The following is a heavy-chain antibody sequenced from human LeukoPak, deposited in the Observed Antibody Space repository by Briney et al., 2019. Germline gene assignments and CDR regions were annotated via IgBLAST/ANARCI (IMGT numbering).Heavy chain of an antibody. CDR2: ISGSGGST. J-gene: IGHJ4*02. D-gene: IGHD3-22*01. V-gene: IGHV3-23*01. Sequence: GGSLRLSCAASGFTFSSYAMSWVRQAPGKGLEWASAISGSGGSTYYADSVKGRFTISRDNSKNTLYLQMNSLRAEDTAVYYCAKDPGQNYYDSSGYYGWGQGTLVTVSS. CDR1: GFTFSSYA. CDR3: AKDPGQNYYDSSGYYG.